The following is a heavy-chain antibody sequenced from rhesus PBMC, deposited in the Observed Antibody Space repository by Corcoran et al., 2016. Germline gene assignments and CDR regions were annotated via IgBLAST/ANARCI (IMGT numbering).Heavy chain of an antibody. CDR2: ISNGGGST. D-gene: IGHD6-25*01. V-gene: IGHV3-178*01. CDR1: GFTFSDYY. Sequence: EVQLVESGGGLAKPGGSLRLSCAASGFTFSDYYMDWARQAQGKGLEWVSRISNGGGSTWYADSVKGRFTISRENAKNTLYFQMNILRAEDTAVYYCALLGGGGSWDDAFDFWGQGLRVTVSS. CDR3: ALLGGGGSWDDAFDF. J-gene: IGHJ3*01.